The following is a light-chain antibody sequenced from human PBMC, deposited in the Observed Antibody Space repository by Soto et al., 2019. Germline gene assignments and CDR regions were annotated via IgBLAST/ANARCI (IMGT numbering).Light chain of an antibody. CDR3: SSDTSSSTGV. J-gene: IGLJ2*01. CDR2: DVS. Sequence: QSALTQPPSVSGSPGQSITISCTGTSSNVGGYNYVSWYQQHPGKAPKLIIYDVSNRPSGVSNRFSGSKSGNTASLTIAGHEAEDEADYCRSSDTSSSTGVFGGGTKVTVL. V-gene: IGLV2-14*01. CDR1: SSNVGGYNY.